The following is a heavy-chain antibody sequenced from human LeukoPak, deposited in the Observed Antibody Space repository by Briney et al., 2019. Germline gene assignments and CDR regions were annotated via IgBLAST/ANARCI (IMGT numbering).Heavy chain of an antibody. CDR3: ARGRYCSSTSCSNYYYYGMDV. V-gene: IGHV1-8*02. D-gene: IGHD2-2*01. CDR1: GYTFTRYY. J-gene: IGHJ6*02. Sequence: ASVKVSCKASGYTFTRYYMHWVRQAPGQRREWMGWMNPKSGNTGYAQKFQGRVTMTRNTSISTAYMELSSLRSEDTAVYYCARGRYCSSTSCSNYYYYGMDVWGQGTTVTVSS. CDR2: MNPKSGNT.